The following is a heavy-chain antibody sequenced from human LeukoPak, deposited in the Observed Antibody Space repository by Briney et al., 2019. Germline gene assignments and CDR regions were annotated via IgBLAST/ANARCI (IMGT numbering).Heavy chain of an antibody. CDR3: ARALGEWELQRFDY. CDR2: IYTSGST. Sequence: TPSETLSLTCTVSGGSISSGSYYWSWIRQPAGKGLEWIGRIYTSGSTNYNPSLKSRVTISVDTSKNQFSLKLSSVTAADTAVYYCARALGEWELQRFDYWGQGTLVTVSS. CDR1: GGSISSGSYY. J-gene: IGHJ4*02. D-gene: IGHD1-26*01. V-gene: IGHV4-61*02.